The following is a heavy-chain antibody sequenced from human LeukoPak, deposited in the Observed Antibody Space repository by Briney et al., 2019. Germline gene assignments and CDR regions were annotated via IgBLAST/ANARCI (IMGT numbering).Heavy chain of an antibody. J-gene: IGHJ4*02. CDR2: MNPNSGNT. D-gene: IGHD3-10*01. CDR3: ARGGLWFGELRGNFDY. V-gene: IGHV1-8*01. Sequence: ASVKVSCKASGYTFTSYDINWVRQATGQGLEWMGWMNPNSGNTGYAQKFQGRVTMTRNTSISTAYMELSSLRSEDTAVYYCARGGLWFGELRGNFDYWGQGTLVTVSS. CDR1: GYTFTSYD.